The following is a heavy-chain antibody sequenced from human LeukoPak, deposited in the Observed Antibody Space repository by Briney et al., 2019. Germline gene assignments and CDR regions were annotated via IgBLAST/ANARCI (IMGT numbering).Heavy chain of an antibody. CDR1: GFTFDDYA. D-gene: IGHD3-9*01. CDR3: ARTLTTGCYFDY. J-gene: IGHJ4*02. CDR2: IRSKAYGGTT. V-gene: IGHV3-49*04. Sequence: GGSLRLSCTASGFTFDDYAMSWVRQAPGKGLEWVGFIRSKAYGGTTEYAASVKGRFTISKDDSKTIAYLQMNSLRAEDTAMYYCARTLTTGCYFDYWGQGTLVTVSS.